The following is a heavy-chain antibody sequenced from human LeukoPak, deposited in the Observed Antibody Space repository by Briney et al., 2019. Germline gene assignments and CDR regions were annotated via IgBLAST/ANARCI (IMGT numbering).Heavy chain of an antibody. Sequence: PGGSLRLSCAASGFTVSSNYMNWVRQAPGKGLEWVSVIYSGGSTFYADSVEGRFTISRDNSKNTLYLQMNSLRAEDTAVYYCTRNWGSDNWFDPWGQGTLVTVSS. D-gene: IGHD7-27*01. CDR2: IYSGGST. J-gene: IGHJ5*02. CDR1: GFTVSSNY. V-gene: IGHV3-53*01. CDR3: TRNWGSDNWFDP.